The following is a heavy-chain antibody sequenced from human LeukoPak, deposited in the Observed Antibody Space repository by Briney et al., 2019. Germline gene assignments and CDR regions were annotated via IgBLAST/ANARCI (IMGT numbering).Heavy chain of an antibody. CDR1: GFTFSSYA. D-gene: IGHD3-22*01. CDR3: ARVGYDSSGYYLPYYYYYMDV. V-gene: IGHV3-23*01. CDR2: ISGSGGST. J-gene: IGHJ6*03. Sequence: GGSLRLSCAASGFTFSSYAMSWVRQAPGKGLEWVSAISGSGGSTYYADSVKGRFTISRDNSKNTLYLQMNSLRAEDTAVYYCARVGYDSSGYYLPYYYYYMDVWGKGTTVTVSS.